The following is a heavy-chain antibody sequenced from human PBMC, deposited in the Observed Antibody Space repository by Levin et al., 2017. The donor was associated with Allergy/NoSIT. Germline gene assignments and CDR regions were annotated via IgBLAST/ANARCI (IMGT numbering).Heavy chain of an antibody. Sequence: SCAASGFTFSDYYMSWIRQAPGKGLEWVSYISSSSSYTNYADSVKGRFTISRDNAKNSLYLQMNSPRAEDTAVYYCARARGIAVAGAMDGWGKGTTVTVSA. V-gene: IGHV3-11*05. CDR1: GFTFSDYY. D-gene: IGHD6-19*01. J-gene: IGHJ6*04. CDR2: ISSSSSYT. CDR3: ARARGIAVAGAMDG.